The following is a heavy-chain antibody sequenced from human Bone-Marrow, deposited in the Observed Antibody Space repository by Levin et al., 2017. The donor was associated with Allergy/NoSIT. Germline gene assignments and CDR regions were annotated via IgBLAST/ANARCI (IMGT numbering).Heavy chain of an antibody. D-gene: IGHD2/OR15-2a*01. V-gene: IGHV3-11*01. CDR3: ARVPPNNISLMQF. CDR1: GFTFSDYY. J-gene: IGHJ4*02. CDR2: ISSSGSTI. Sequence: SCAASGFTFSDYYMSWIRQAPGKGLEWVSYISSSGSTIYYADSLKGRFTIPRDNAENSLYLQMDSLRAEDTAVYYCARVPPNNISLMQFWGQGTLVTVSS.